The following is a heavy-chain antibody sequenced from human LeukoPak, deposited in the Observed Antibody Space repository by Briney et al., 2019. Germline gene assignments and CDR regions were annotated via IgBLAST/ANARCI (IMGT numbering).Heavy chain of an antibody. Sequence: GGSLRLSCAASGFTFSSYWMSWVRQAPGKGLEWVSSTSSSSSYIYYADSVKGRFTISRDNAKNSLYLQMNSLRAEDTAVYYCARDNRRFGALSSIDYWGQGTLVTVSS. CDR3: ARDNRRFGALSSIDY. J-gene: IGHJ4*02. CDR2: TSSSSSYI. V-gene: IGHV3-21*01. D-gene: IGHD3-10*01. CDR1: GFTFSSYW.